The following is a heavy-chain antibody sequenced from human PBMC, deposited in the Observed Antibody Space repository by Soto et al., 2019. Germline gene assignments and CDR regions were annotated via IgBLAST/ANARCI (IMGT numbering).Heavy chain of an antibody. J-gene: IGHJ5*02. Sequence: QVQLVQSGGEVKKPGASVKVSCKASGYTFTNYGISWVRQAPGQGLEWMGWINVYNGNTKYAQKVQGRVTMTTDTYTSTAYRELGSLRSDDTAVYYCARGVGSGSYYHQYNWFDPWGQGTLVTVSS. CDR3: ARGVGSGSYYHQYNWFDP. D-gene: IGHD3-10*01. V-gene: IGHV1-18*01. CDR2: INVYNGNT. CDR1: GYTFTNYG.